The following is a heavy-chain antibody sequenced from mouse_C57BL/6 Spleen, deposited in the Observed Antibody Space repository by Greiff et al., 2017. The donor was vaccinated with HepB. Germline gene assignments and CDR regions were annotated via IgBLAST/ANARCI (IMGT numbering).Heavy chain of an antibody. CDR3: ARERLDYFDY. V-gene: IGHV1-77*01. CDR1: GYTFTDYY. D-gene: IGHD4-1*01. CDR2: IGPGSGST. Sequence: QVQLQQSGAELVKPGASVKISCKASGYTFTDYYINWAKQRPGQGLEWIGKIGPGSGSTYYNEKFKGKATLTAAKSSSTAYMQHSRLTSEDAAVYFCARERLDYFDYWGPGTTLTVSS. J-gene: IGHJ2*01.